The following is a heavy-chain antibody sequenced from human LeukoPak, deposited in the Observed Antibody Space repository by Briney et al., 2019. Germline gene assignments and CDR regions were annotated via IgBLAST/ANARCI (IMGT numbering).Heavy chain of an antibody. J-gene: IGHJ3*02. D-gene: IGHD3-16*02. CDR2: IYYSGST. Sequence: SETLSLTCTVSGGSISSSSYYWGWIRQPPGKGLEWIGSIYYSGSTYYNPSLKSRVTISVDTSKNQFSLKLSSVTAADTAVYYCARGLRLGELSLGRYGAFDIWGQGTMVTVSS. CDR1: GGSISSSSYY. CDR3: ARGLRLGELSLGRYGAFDI. V-gene: IGHV4-39*07.